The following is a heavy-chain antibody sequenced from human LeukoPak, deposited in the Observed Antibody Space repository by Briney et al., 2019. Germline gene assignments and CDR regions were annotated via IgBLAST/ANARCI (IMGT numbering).Heavy chain of an antibody. Sequence: SQTLSLTCTVSGASINNNFWTWIRQPPGKGMEWIGYIYSSGSANYNPSLKSRVIISGDTSKNQISLNLTSVTAADTALYFCARHRDYYDSWGHGTLVTVSS. V-gene: IGHV4-59*08. D-gene: IGHD3-22*01. J-gene: IGHJ4*01. CDR2: IYSSGSA. CDR1: GASINNNF. CDR3: ARHRDYYDS.